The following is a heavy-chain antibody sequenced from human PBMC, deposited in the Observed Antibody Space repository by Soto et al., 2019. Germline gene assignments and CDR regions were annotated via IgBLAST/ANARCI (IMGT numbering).Heavy chain of an antibody. V-gene: IGHV4-30-4*01. J-gene: IGHJ4*02. CDR3: VRYCSTTKCPFDY. CDR2: IYYSGNT. D-gene: IGHD2-2*01. Sequence: PSETLSLTCTVPGGSISSAGAYWGWIRQPPGKGLEWIGYIYYSGNTYFNPSLKSRVTLSVDTSKNQFSLNLSSVTAADTAVYYCVRYCSTTKCPFDYWGQGTLVTVSS. CDR1: GGSISSAGAY.